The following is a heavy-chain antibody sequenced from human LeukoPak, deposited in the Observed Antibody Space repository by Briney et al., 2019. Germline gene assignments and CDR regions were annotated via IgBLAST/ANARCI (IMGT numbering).Heavy chain of an antibody. CDR3: ARVPMSSYGTYYYYYYMDV. CDR1: GYTFTSYG. D-gene: IGHD5-18*01. Sequence: ASVKVSCKASGYTFTSYGISWVRQAPGQGLEWMRWISAYNGNTNYAQKLQGRVTMTTDTSTSTAYMELRSLRSDDTAVYYCARVPMSSYGTYYYYYYMDVWGKGTTVTVSS. V-gene: IGHV1-18*01. J-gene: IGHJ6*03. CDR2: ISAYNGNT.